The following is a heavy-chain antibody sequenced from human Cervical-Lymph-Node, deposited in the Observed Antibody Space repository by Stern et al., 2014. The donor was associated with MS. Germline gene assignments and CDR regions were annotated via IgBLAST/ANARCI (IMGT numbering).Heavy chain of an antibody. J-gene: IGHJ6*02. Sequence: EVQLVQSGGGLVKPGGSLRLSCAASGFTFSSYSMNWVRQAPGKGLEWVSSISSSSYIYYADSVKGRFTISRDNAKNSLYLQMNSLRAEDTAVYYCARHPDDMIQGSYYYGMDVWGQGTTVTVSS. CDR3: ARHPDDMIQGSYYYGMDV. V-gene: IGHV3-21*01. CDR1: GFTFSSYS. CDR2: ISSSSYI. D-gene: IGHD1-1*01.